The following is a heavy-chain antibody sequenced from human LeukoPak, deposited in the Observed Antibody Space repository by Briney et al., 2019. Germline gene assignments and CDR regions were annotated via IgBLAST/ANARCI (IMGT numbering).Heavy chain of an antibody. CDR3: ARALLGSGYYYDYYYYGMDV. CDR2: INAGNGNT. V-gene: IGHV1-3*01. CDR1: GYTFTSYA. D-gene: IGHD3-22*01. Sequence: ASAKVSCKASGYTFTSYAMHWVRQAPGQRLEWMGWINAGNGNTKYSQKFQGRVTITRDTSASTAYMELSSLRSEDTAVYYCARALLGSGYYYDYYYYGMDVWGQGTTVTVSS. J-gene: IGHJ6*02.